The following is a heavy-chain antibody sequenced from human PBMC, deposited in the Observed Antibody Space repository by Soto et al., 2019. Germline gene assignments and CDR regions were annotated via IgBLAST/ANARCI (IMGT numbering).Heavy chain of an antibody. V-gene: IGHV1-69*13. D-gene: IGHD3-22*01. Sequence: SVKVSCKASGGTFSSYAISWVRQAPGQGLEWMGGIIPIFGTANYAQKFQGRVTITADESTSTAYMELSSLRSEDTAVYYCARGESDSSGYYYYYYGMDVWGQVTTVTVSS. CDR2: IIPIFGTA. CDR3: ARGESDSSGYYYYYYGMDV. J-gene: IGHJ6*02. CDR1: GGTFSSYA.